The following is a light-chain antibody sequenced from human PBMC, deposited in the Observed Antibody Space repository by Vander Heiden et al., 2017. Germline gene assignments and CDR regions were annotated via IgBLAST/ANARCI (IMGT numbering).Light chain of an antibody. CDR2: QDS. J-gene: IGLJ2*01. Sequence: SSELTPPPSVSVSPGQTASITYSGDKLGDKYACWYQQKPGQSPVLVIYQDSKRPSGIPERFSGSNSGNTATLTISGTQAMDEADYYCQAWDSSTVVFGGGTKLTVL. CDR1: KLGDKY. V-gene: IGLV3-1*01. CDR3: QAWDSSTVV.